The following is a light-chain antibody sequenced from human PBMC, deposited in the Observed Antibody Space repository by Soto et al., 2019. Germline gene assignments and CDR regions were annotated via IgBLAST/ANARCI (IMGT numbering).Light chain of an antibody. J-gene: IGKJ4*01. V-gene: IGKV3-11*01. Sequence: EIVLSQSPATLSLSPGERATLSCRASQSVSSYLAWYQQKPGQVPRLLIYDASNRATGIPARFSGSGSGTDFTLTISSLEPEDFAVYYCQQRSNWPRALTFGGGTKVEIK. CDR1: QSVSSY. CDR2: DAS. CDR3: QQRSNWPRALT.